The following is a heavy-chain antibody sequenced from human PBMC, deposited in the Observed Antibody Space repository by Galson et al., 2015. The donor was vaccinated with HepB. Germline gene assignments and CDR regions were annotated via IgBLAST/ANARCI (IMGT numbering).Heavy chain of an antibody. CDR2: IKQDGSEK. V-gene: IGHV3-7*03. CDR3: ARVITIFAGAWGEYFDY. D-gene: IGHD3-3*01. Sequence: SLRLSCAASGFTFSSYWMSWVRQAPGKGLEWVANIKQDGSEKYYVDSVKGRFTISRDNAKNSLYLQMNSLRAEDTAVYYCARVITIFAGAWGEYFDYWGQGTLVTVSS. CDR1: GFTFSSYW. J-gene: IGHJ4*02.